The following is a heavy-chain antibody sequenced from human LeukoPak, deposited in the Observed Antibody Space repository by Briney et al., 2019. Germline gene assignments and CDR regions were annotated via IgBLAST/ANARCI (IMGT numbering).Heavy chain of an antibody. Sequence: GGSLRLSCAASGFTFSSYAMSWVRQAPGKGLEWVSGISGGAISTCYADSVKGRFTSSRDNSKNTLYLQMNSLRAEDTAAYYCAKSSSLVVITNFDYWGQGTLVTVSS. J-gene: IGHJ4*02. V-gene: IGHV3-23*01. CDR3: AKSSSLVVITNFDY. CDR1: GFTFSSYA. D-gene: IGHD3-22*01. CDR2: ISGGAIST.